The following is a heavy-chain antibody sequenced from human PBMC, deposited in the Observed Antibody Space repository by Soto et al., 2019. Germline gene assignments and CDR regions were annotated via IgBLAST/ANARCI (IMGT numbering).Heavy chain of an antibody. V-gene: IGHV3-23*01. D-gene: IGHD4-4*01. CDR3: AKDSNKYSSSLRGRYFDY. CDR2: ISGGGSNT. J-gene: IGHJ4*02. CDR1: GFPFSSYV. Sequence: GGSLRLSCAASGFPFSSYVMSWVRQAPGKGLEWVSGISGGGSNTFYADYVKGRFTISRDNSKNTLLLQMNSLGAEDTAVYYCAKDSNKYSSSLRGRYFDYWGQGIGVTVS.